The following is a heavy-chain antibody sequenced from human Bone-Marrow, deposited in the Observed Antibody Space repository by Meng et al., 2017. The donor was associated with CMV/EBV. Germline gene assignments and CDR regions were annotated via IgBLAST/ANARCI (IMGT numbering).Heavy chain of an antibody. CDR1: GYTFTGYY. Sequence: ASVKVSCKASGYTFTGYYRHWVRQAPGQGLEWMGWINPNSGGTNYAQKFQGRVTMTRDTSISTAYMELSRLRSDDTAVYYCARVGLVATWAGFWYWGQGTLVTVSS. V-gene: IGHV1-2*02. CDR2: INPNSGGT. CDR3: ARVGLVATWAGFWY. J-gene: IGHJ4*02. D-gene: IGHD5-12*01.